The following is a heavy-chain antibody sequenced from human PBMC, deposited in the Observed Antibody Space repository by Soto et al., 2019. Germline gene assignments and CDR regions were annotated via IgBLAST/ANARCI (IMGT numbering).Heavy chain of an antibody. Sequence: EVQLLESGGGLVQPGGSLRLSCAASGFTFSSYAMSWVRQAPGKGLEWVSAISGSGGSTYYADSVKGRFTISRDNSRNKLHLHMTSLRAEDTAVHYCAITPCCGDDLSACNAGICRFLDLWGRGTLVTVSS. D-gene: IGHD2-21*02. J-gene: IGHJ2*01. CDR1: GFTFSSYA. CDR2: ISGSGGST. V-gene: IGHV3-23*01. CDR3: AITPCCGDDLSACNAGICRFLDL.